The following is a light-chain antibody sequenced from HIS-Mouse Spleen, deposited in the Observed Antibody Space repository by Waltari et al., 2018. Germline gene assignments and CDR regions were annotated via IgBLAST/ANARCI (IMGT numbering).Light chain of an antibody. CDR1: ALPKKY. CDR3: YSTDSSGNHRV. J-gene: IGLJ2*01. CDR2: DDS. V-gene: IGLV3-10*01. Sequence: SYELTQPPSVSVSPGQTARITCSGDALPKKYAYWYQQKSRQAPVLVIYDDSKRPSGIPEGFSGSSSGTMATLTISGAQVEDEADYYCYSTDSSGNHRVFGGGTKLTVL.